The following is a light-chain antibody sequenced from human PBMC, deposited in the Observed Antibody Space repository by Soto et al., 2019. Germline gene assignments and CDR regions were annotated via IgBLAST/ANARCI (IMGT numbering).Light chain of an antibody. Sequence: EIVLTQSPGTLSLSPGERATLSCRASQSVGSAYVGWYQQKPGQAPRLLIFGASRGATGIPDRFSGSGSGTNFTLTINKVEPEDSAVYYCQQRDTWPITFGQGTRLEIK. CDR2: GAS. V-gene: IGKV3D-20*02. CDR3: QQRDTWPIT. J-gene: IGKJ5*01. CDR1: QSVGSAY.